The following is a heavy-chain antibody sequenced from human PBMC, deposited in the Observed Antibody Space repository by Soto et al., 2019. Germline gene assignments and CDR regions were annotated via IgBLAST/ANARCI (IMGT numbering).Heavy chain of an antibody. CDR3: ARVPTTAYDAFDI. CDR1: GFTFSSYS. CDR2: ISSSSSYI. J-gene: IGHJ3*02. V-gene: IGHV3-21*01. D-gene: IGHD4-17*01. Sequence: SLRLSCAASGFTFSSYSMNWVRQAPGKGLEWVSSISSSSSYIYYADSVKGRFTISRDNAKNSLYLQMNSLRAEDTAVYYCARVPTTAYDAFDIWGQGTMVT.